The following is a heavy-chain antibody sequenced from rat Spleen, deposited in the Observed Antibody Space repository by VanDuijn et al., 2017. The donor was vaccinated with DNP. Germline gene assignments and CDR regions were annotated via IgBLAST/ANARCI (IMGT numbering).Heavy chain of an antibody. CDR1: GFSLNTSV. D-gene: IGHD1-6*01. V-gene: IGHV2S12*01. J-gene: IGHJ1*01. Sequence: QVRLSESRPRLLQPSHTLSLTCTISGFSLNTSVVCWVRQLAGKGPEWIAAITSGQNTYYNPALKSQLSISRDTSKSQVFLKMNSLQTEDTAIYFCTRVLYNGYQRHYWSFDFWGPGTMVTVSS. CDR2: ITSGQNT. CDR3: TRVLYNGYQRHYWSFDF.